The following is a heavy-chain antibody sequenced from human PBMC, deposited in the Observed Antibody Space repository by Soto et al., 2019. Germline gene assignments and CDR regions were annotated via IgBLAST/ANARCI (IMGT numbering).Heavy chain of an antibody. V-gene: IGHV1-46*01. D-gene: IGHD3-22*01. CDR2: INPCGGST. CDR1: GDRFTSSV. J-gene: IGHJ1*01. CDR3: ARDRRAGSSGYYYDPSARGAEYFQH. Sequence: KVGCASSGDRFTSSVMHWARQTTGQRLEWMGKINPCGGSTSYAQKFQGRVTMTRDTSTSTVYMELSSLRSEDTAVYYCARDRRAGSSGYYYDPSARGAEYFQHRGHGTLVTVSS.